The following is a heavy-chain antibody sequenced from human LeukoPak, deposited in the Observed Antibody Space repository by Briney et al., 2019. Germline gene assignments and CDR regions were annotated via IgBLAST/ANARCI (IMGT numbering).Heavy chain of an antibody. D-gene: IGHD2-21*02. CDR1: GGSISSSSYY. Sequence: PSETLSLTCTVSGGSISSSSYYWGWIRQPPGKGLEWIGSIYYTGSTYYNPSLKSRVTISVDTSKNQFSLKLSSVTAADTAVYYCATLAYCGGDCYYGFDPWGQGTLVTVSS. V-gene: IGHV4-39*07. J-gene: IGHJ5*02. CDR2: IYYTGST. CDR3: ATLAYCGGDCYYGFDP.